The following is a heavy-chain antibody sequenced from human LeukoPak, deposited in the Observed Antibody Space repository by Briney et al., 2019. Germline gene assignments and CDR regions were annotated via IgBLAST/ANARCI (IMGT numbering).Heavy chain of an antibody. CDR3: ARSPSGSYPD. V-gene: IGHV4-39*07. CDR2: ISYSGST. D-gene: IGHD1-26*01. CDR1: GDSISSGDYY. J-gene: IGHJ4*02. Sequence: SETLSLTCTVSGDSISSGDYYWSWIRQPAGKGLEWIGSISYSGSTSYNLSLKRRVTMSIDTSKNHFSLRLSSMTAADTATYYCARSPSGSYPDWGQGTLVTVSS.